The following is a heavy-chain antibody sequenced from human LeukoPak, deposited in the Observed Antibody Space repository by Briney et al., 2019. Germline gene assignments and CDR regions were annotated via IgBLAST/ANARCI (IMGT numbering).Heavy chain of an antibody. V-gene: IGHV5-10-1*01. D-gene: IGHD4-23*01. CDR1: GYSFTSYW. CDR3: ARPIGDYGGNLAFDI. J-gene: IGHJ3*02. CDR2: IDPSDSYT. Sequence: GEFLKISCKGSGYSFTSYWISWVRQMPGKGLEWRGRIDPSDSYTNYSPSFQGHVTISADKSISTAYLQWSSLKASDTAMYYCARPIGDYGGNLAFDIWGQGTMVTVSS.